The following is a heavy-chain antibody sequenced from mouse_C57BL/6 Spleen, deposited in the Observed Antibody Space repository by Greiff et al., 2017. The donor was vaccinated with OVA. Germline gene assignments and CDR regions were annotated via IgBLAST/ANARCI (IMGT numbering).Heavy chain of an antibody. D-gene: IGHD1-1*01. Sequence: EVQLQQSGPGLVKPSQSLSLTCSVTGYSITSGYYWNWIRQFPGNKLEWMGYISYDGSNNYNPSLKNRISITRDTSKKQFFLKLNSVTTEDTATYDCARGYGSRGYFDVWGTGTTVTVSS. CDR2: ISYDGSN. CDR1: GYSITSGYY. V-gene: IGHV3-6*01. J-gene: IGHJ1*03. CDR3: ARGYGSRGYFDV.